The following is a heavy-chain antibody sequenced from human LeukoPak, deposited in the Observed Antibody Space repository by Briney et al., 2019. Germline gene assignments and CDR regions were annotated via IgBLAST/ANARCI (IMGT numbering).Heavy chain of an antibody. J-gene: IGHJ4*02. V-gene: IGHV3-30*18. Sequence: GGSLRLSCAASGFTFGSYSMNWVRQAPGKGLEWVAVISYDGSNKYYADSVKGRFTISRDNSKNTLYLQMNSLRAEDTAVYYCAKGHSGSYLGYWGQGTLVTVSS. CDR3: AKGHSGSYLGY. CDR1: GFTFGSYS. CDR2: ISYDGSNK. D-gene: IGHD1-26*01.